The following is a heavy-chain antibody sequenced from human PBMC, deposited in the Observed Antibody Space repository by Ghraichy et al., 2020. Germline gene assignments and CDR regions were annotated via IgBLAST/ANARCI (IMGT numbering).Heavy chain of an antibody. J-gene: IGHJ4*02. CDR3: ARAWRDYGGKHRYFDY. CDR2: ISSSSSYI. V-gene: IGHV3-21*01. D-gene: IGHD4-23*01. CDR1: RFTFSTYT. Sequence: GGSLRLSCAASRFTFSTYTMNWVRQAPGKGLEWVSSISSSSSYIYYADSVKGRFTISRDNAKNSLYLQMSFLRAEDTAVYYCARAWRDYGGKHRYFDYWGQGTLVTVSS.